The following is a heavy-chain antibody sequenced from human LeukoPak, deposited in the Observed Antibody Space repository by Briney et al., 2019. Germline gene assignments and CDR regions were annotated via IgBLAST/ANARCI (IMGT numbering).Heavy chain of an antibody. CDR1: GFTFSTYW. V-gene: IGHV3-74*01. J-gene: IGHJ4*02. Sequence: GGSLRLSCAASGFTFSTYWMHWVRQAPGKGLVWVSCINSVGRRTRYADSVKGRFTISRNNAKITLYLQMNSQRAEYTAVYYCARLAGAGSSGFYYWGQGTLVTVSS. CDR2: INSVGRRT. D-gene: IGHD1-26*01. CDR3: ARLAGAGSSGFYY.